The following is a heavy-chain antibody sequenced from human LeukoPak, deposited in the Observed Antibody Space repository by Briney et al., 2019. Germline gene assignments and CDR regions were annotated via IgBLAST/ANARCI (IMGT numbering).Heavy chain of an antibody. D-gene: IGHD6-19*01. V-gene: IGHV4-59*01. CDR1: GASLSNYY. CDR3: ASDHSGWSGLGY. J-gene: IGHJ4*02. CDR2: IYNSGST. Sequence: PSETLSLTCTVSGASLSNYYWTWIRQPPGKGLEWIGYIYNSGSTNYDPSLKSRVTISMDMSKKQFSLKLTSVTAADTGVYYCASDHSGWSGLGYWGQGTLVSVSS.